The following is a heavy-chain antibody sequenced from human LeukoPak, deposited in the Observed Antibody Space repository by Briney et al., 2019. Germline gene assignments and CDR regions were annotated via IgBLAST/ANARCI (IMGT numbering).Heavy chain of an antibody. D-gene: IGHD1-1*01. CDR2: IIPILGIA. V-gene: IGHV1-69*04. CDR1: GGTFSSYA. J-gene: IGHJ4*02. CDR3: ARGSHWNDRAFDY. Sequence: SVKVSCKASGGTFSSYAISWVRQAPGQGLEWMGRIIPILGIANYAQKFQGRVTITADKSTSTAYMELSSLRSEDTAVYYCARGSHWNDRAFDYWGQGTLVTVSS.